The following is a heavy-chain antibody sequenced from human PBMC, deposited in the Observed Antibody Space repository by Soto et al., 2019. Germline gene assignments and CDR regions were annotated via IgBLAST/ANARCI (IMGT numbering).Heavy chain of an antibody. Sequence: SETLSLTCTVSGGSITSDHWSWIRQPPGKGLEWIGYFSYSGSSNYNPSLKSRVTISVDTSKNQFSLKLSSVTAADTAVYYCAGDKQRDYFDSWGQGTLVTVSS. CDR3: AGDKQRDYFDS. CDR1: GGSITSDH. CDR2: FSYSGSS. J-gene: IGHJ4*02. V-gene: IGHV4-59*01. D-gene: IGHD6-25*01.